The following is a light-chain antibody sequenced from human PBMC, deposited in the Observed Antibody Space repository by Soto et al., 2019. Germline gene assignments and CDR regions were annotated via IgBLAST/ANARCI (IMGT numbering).Light chain of an antibody. CDR3: QHYSNWPPT. V-gene: IGKV3-15*01. CDR1: ESVHRN. Sequence: EMVMTQSPATLSVSPGERVTLSCRASESVHRNLAWYQQKPGQGPSLLIYYASTRATGVPDRFTGSGSGTEFTPTISSLQSEDFGVYHCQHYSNWPPTFGPGTKVEIK. CDR2: YAS. J-gene: IGKJ3*01.